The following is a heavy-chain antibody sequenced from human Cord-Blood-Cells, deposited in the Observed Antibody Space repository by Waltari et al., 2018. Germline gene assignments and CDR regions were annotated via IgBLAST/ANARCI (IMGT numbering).Heavy chain of an antibody. CDR2: IKSKTDGGTT. D-gene: IGHD2-21*01. J-gene: IGHJ1*01. Sequence: EVQLVESGGGLVKPGGSLRLSCAASGFTFSNAWMSWVRQAPGQGLEWVGRIKSKTDGGTTDYAAPVKGRFTISRDDSKNTLYLQMNSLKTEDTAVYYCTTGAYCGGDCYPTEYFQHWGQGTLVTVSS. CDR3: TTGAYCGGDCYPTEYFQH. CDR1: GFTFSNAW. V-gene: IGHV3-15*01.